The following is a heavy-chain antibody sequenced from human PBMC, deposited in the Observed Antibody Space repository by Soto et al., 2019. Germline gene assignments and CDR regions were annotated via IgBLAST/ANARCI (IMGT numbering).Heavy chain of an antibody. J-gene: IGHJ4*02. CDR2: INVDGSTT. Sequence: GGSLRLSCAASGFTFSNWWMHWVRQTPGRGLVWVSHINVDGSTTNYADSVKGRFTISRDNTKNTLYLQMNSLRAEDTGVYYCARDYISGSPNYWGQGTLVTVSS. CDR1: GFTFSNWW. D-gene: IGHD5-12*01. CDR3: ARDYISGSPNY. V-gene: IGHV3-74*01.